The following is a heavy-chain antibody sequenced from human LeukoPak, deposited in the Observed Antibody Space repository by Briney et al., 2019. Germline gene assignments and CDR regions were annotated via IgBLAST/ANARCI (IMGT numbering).Heavy chain of an antibody. V-gene: IGHV1-18*01. CDR3: ARDDAADTMIDFDY. CDR2: ISAYNGNT. CDR1: GYTFTSYG. D-gene: IGHD3-22*01. J-gene: IGHJ4*02. Sequence: ASVKVSCKASGYTFTSYGISWVRQAPGQGLEWMGWISAYNGNTNYAQKLQGRVTMTTDTSTSTVYMELSSLRSEDTAVYYCARDDAADTMIDFDYWGQGTLVTVSS.